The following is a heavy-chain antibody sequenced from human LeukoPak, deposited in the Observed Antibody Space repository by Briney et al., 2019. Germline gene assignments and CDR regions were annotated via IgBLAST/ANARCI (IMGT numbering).Heavy chain of an antibody. CDR1: GFTFSSYA. D-gene: IGHD6-19*01. CDR3: AKSMPSWLGSAFDI. V-gene: IGHV3-23*01. CDR2: ISGSGGST. Sequence: GGSLRLSCAAPGFTFSSYAMTWFPQAPGKGLKWVSAISGSGGSTYYADSVKGRFTISRNNSKNTLYLQMNSLRAEDTAVYYCAKSMPSWLGSAFDIWGQGTMVTVSS. J-gene: IGHJ3*02.